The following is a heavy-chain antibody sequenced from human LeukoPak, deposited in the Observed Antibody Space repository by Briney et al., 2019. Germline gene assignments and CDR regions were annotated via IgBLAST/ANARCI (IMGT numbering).Heavy chain of an antibody. Sequence: PGGSLRLSCAASGFTFSTYSMNWVRQAPGKGLEWVSSISSSSSYIYYADSVKGRFTISRDNAKNSLSLHMNSLRAEDTAVCYCAREGMGRRAFDIWGQGTMVTVSS. CDR1: GFTFSTYS. CDR3: AREGMGRRAFDI. CDR2: ISSSSSYI. J-gene: IGHJ3*02. D-gene: IGHD3-10*01. V-gene: IGHV3-21*01.